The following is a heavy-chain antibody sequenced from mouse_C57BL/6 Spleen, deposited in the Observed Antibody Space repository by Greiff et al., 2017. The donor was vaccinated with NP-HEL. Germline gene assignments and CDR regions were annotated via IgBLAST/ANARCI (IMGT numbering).Heavy chain of an antibody. V-gene: IGHV1-61*01. CDR2: IYPSDSET. J-gene: IGHJ4*01. CDR3: AREGATGTRTYYYAMDY. Sequence: VQLQQPGAELVRPGSSVKLSCKASGYTFTSYWMDWVKQRPGQGLEWIGNIYPSDSETHYNQKFKDKATLTVDKSSSTAYMQLSSLTSEDSAVYYCAREGATGTRTYYYAMDYWGQGTSVTVSS. CDR1: GYTFTSYW. D-gene: IGHD1-1*01.